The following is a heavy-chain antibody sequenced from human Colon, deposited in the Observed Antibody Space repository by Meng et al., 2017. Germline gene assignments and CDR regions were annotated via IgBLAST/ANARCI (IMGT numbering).Heavy chain of an antibody. D-gene: IGHD1-26*01. Sequence: ESLRLSCTVSGGSISSSNSYWGWLRQPPGQGLDGIGSIYYTGNTYYNPSLKRRVTISVDTSKNQFSLKLSSVTAADTAIYYCAKAGALGGSHHPWGQGTLVTVSS. CDR1: GGSISSSNSY. V-gene: IGHV4-39*07. CDR2: IYYTGNT. CDR3: AKAGALGGSHHP. J-gene: IGHJ5*02.